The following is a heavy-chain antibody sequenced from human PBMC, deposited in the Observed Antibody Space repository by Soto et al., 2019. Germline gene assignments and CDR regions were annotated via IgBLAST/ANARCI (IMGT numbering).Heavy chain of an antibody. CDR2: IYHSGST. V-gene: IGHV4-4*02. CDR3: ARGYVVVTAISYYYYGMDV. Sequence: SETLCLTFSVSVCSISSSNWWSWVRQPPGKGLEWIGEIYHSGSTNYNPSLKSRVTISVDKSKNQFSLKLSSVTAADTAVYYCARGYVVVTAISYYYYGMDVWGQGTKVTVSS. CDR1: VCSISSSNW. J-gene: IGHJ6*02. D-gene: IGHD2-21*02.